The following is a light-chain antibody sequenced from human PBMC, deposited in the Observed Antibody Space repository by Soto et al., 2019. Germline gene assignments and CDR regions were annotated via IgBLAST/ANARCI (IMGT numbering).Light chain of an antibody. Sequence: EIVLTQSPGILSLSPGERASLSCGASQSITSSFPAWYQQKPGQAPRLLIYAASSRATGIPDRFSGTASETDFTLTINREEHEDFAVYYCQQCETSPITFGQGTRLEI. CDR3: QQCETSPIT. V-gene: IGKV3-20*01. J-gene: IGKJ5*01. CDR1: QSITSSF. CDR2: AAS.